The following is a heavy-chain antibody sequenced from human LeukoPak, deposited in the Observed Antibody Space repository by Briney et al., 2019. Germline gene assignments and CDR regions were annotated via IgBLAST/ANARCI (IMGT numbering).Heavy chain of an antibody. J-gene: IGHJ3*01. CDR1: GFSITDRAYH. CDR3: ARVRQLIEAGTFDV. CDR2: VHYTGNT. Sequence: SETLFLTCIVSGFSITDRAYHWGYIRQPPGKGLGWIGSVHYTGNTNYNPSLKSRVTISLDTSKSQFSLRLTSVTAADTAVYYCARVRQLIEAGTFDVWGQGTVVTVSS. V-gene: IGHV4-39*07. D-gene: IGHD6-19*01.